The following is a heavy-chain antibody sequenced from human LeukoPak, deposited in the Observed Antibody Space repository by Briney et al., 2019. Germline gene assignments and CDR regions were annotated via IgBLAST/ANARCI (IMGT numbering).Heavy chain of an antibody. CDR3: ARIYYGSGSYHYYFDY. D-gene: IGHD3-10*01. CDR2: IYPGDSDT. V-gene: IGHV5-51*01. CDR1: GYSFTSYW. Sequence: GESLKISCKGSGYSFTSYWIGWVRQMPGKGLEWMGIIYPGDSDTRYSPSFQGQVTISADKSISTAYLQWSSLKASDTAMYYCARIYYGSGSYHYYFDYWGQGTLVTVSS. J-gene: IGHJ4*02.